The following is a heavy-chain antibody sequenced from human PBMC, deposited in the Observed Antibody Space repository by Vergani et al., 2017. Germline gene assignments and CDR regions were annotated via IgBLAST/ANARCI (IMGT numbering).Heavy chain of an antibody. V-gene: IGHV2-26*01. CDR3: ARIEILENWFDP. CDR2: IFSNDEK. CDR1: GFSLSNARMG. J-gene: IGHJ5*02. D-gene: IGHD2/OR15-2a*01. Sequence: QVTLKESGPVLVKPTETLTLTCTVSGFSLSNARMGVSWIRQPPGKALEWLAHIFSNDEKSYSTSLKSRLTISKDTSKSQVVLTMTNMDPVDTSTYYCARIEILENWFDPWGQGTLVTVSS.